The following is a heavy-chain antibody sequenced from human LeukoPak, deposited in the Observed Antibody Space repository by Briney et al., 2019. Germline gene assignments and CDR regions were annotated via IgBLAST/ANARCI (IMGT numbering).Heavy chain of an antibody. CDR2: ISSSSSTI. V-gene: IGHV3-48*01. Sequence: GGSLRLSCAASGFTFSSYSMNWVRQAPGKGLEWVSYISSSSSTIYYADSVKGRFTISRDNAKNSLYLQMNSLRAEDTAVYYCAREYGLRGFNWFDPWGQGTLVTVSS. J-gene: IGHJ5*02. CDR3: AREYGLRGFNWFDP. CDR1: GFTFSSYS. D-gene: IGHD2-21*01.